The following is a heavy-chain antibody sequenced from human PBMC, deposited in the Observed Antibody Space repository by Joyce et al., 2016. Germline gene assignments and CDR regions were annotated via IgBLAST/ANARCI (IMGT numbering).Heavy chain of an antibody. CDR2: ISGGGDAT. Sequence: EVQLLESGGGLVQPGGSLRLSCAASGFTFSSYAMSWVRQAPGKGLEWVSAISGGGDATDYADSVKGRFTISRDNFKSTLYLQMNSLRAEDTAVYYCAKERRDDGSTSFYYFDYWGQGTLVTVSS. D-gene: IGHD2-2*01. J-gene: IGHJ4*02. V-gene: IGHV3-23*01. CDR3: AKERRDDGSTSFYYFDY. CDR1: GFTFSSYA.